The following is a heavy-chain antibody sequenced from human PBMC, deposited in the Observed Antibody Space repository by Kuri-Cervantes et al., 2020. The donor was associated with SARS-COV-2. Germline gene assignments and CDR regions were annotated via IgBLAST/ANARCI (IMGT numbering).Heavy chain of an antibody. CDR2: IIPFFGTP. J-gene: IGHJ4*02. Sequence: SVKVSCKASGATFSTYGFSWVRQAPGQGLEWMGGIIPFFGTPNYAQKFEGRVTITADESTSTAYMEMSSLRFEDTAVYFCARDVGYGGTSELDITYFDYWGQGTLVTVSS. CDR3: ARDVGYGGTSELDITYFDY. D-gene: IGHD4-23*01. CDR1: GATFSTYG. V-gene: IGHV1-69*13.